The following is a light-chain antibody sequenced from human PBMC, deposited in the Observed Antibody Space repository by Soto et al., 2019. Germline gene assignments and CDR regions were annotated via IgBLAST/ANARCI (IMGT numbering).Light chain of an antibody. CDR3: AGRDESLVGWV. CDR1: NSHLGRGT. J-gene: IGLJ3*02. CDR2: TNY. V-gene: IGLV1-44*01. Sequence: QSVLTQPPSASGTPGQRVTISCSGTNSHLGRGTVHWYQQLPGTAPKLIIHTNYQRPSGVPDRFSGSKSGTFASLTTSGLQAEDEADYFCAGRDESLVGWVCGGGTKLTVL.